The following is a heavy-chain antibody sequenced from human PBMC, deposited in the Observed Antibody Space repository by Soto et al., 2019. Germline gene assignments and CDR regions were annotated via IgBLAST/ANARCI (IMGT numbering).Heavy chain of an antibody. J-gene: IGHJ6*03. CDR3: ARGMREWGPYYYYYMDV. CDR1: GYTFTIYD. CDR2: MNPNSGNT. Sequence: ASVKVSCKASGYTFTIYDINWVRQATGQGLEWMGWMNPNSGNTGYAQKFQGRVTMTRNTSISTAYMELSSLRSEDTAVYYCARGMREWGPYYYYYMDVWGKGTTVTVSS. V-gene: IGHV1-8*01. D-gene: IGHD3-3*01.